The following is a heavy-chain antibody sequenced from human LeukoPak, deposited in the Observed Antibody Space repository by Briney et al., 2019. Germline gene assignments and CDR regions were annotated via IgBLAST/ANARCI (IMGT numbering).Heavy chain of an antibody. V-gene: IGHV4-39*01. CDR2: IYDTGST. CDR1: GDSIRSNNYY. J-gene: IGHJ4*02. Sequence: PSETLSLTCTVSGDSIRSNNYYWGWIRQPPGKGLEWIGSIYDTGSTFYNPSLKSRVIISVDTSKNQFSLKLSSVTAADTAVYYCQSLFLEWLLDYWGQGTLVTVSS. D-gene: IGHD3-3*01. CDR3: QSLFLEWLLDY.